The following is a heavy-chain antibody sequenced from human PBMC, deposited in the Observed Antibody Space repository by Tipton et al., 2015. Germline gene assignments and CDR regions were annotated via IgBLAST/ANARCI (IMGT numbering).Heavy chain of an antibody. CDR2: IYHSGST. V-gene: IGHV4-39*01. CDR3: ASLPYQYDGNGHYHFDF. Sequence: TLSLTCAVSGGSISSSSYYWGWIRQPPGKGLEWIGIIYHSGSTYYNPSLKSRVTISVDTSKKQFSLRLSSVTAADTAVFFCASLPYQYDGNGHYHFDFWGQGTLVTVSS. D-gene: IGHD3-22*01. J-gene: IGHJ4*02. CDR1: GGSISSSSYY.